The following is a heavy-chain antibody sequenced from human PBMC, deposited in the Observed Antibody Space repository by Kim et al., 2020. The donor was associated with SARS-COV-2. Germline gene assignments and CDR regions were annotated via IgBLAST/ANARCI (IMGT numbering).Heavy chain of an antibody. CDR1: GGSFSGYY. CDR2: INHSGST. V-gene: IGHV4-34*01. D-gene: IGHD2-2*02. J-gene: IGHJ4*02. Sequence: SETLSLTCAVYGGSFSGYYWSWIRQPPGKGLEWIGEINHSGSTNYNPSLKSRVTISVDTSKNQFSLKLSSVTAADTAVYYCARGYNSFDYWGQGTLVTVSS. CDR3: ARGYNSFDY.